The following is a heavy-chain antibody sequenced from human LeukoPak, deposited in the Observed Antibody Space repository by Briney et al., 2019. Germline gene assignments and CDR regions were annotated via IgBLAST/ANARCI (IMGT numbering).Heavy chain of an antibody. CDR1: GGSFSGYY. Sequence: PSETLSLTCAVYGGSFSGYYWSWIRQPPGKGLEWIGEINHSGSTNYNPSLKSRVTISVDTSKNQFSLKLSSVTAADTAVYYCARGRTYYYGSGSLDYWGQGTLVTVSS. J-gene: IGHJ4*02. V-gene: IGHV4-34*01. CDR3: ARGRTYYYGSGSLDY. D-gene: IGHD3-10*01. CDR2: INHSGST.